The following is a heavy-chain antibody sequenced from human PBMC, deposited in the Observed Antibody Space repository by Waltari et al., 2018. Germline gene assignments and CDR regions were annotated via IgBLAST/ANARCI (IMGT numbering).Heavy chain of an antibody. CDR2: INPNGGGT. CDR3: ARGTGIGWFDP. V-gene: IGHV1-2*02. J-gene: IGHJ5*02. CDR1: GYTFTDYY. Sequence: QVQLVQSGAEVKRPGASVMVSCKASGYTFTDYYIHYPRQAPGQGLEWMGWINPNGGGTAYAKKFRGRVTLTRDTSISAAYMELSGLKSDDTAVYFCARGTGIGWFDPWGQGTQVTVSS. D-gene: IGHD2-21*01.